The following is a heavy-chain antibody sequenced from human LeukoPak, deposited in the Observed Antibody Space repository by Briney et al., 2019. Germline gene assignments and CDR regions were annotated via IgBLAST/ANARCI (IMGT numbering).Heavy chain of an antibody. J-gene: IGHJ5*02. CDR3: ARHGLISSGWSHWFDP. D-gene: IGHD6-13*01. CDR2: IYYSGNT. V-gene: IGHV4-39*01. CDR1: GGSISSSLDS. Sequence: PSETLSLTCSVSGGSISSSLDSWGWIRQSPGKGLEWIGTIYYSGNTYYSPSLKSRVTIFVDTSKNQFSLKLSSMTAADTAVYYCARHGLISSGWSHWFDPWGQGTMVTVSS.